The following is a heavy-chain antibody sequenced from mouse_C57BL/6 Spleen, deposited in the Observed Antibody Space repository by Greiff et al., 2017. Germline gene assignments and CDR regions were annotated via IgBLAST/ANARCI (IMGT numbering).Heavy chain of an antibody. CDR2: IWSCGST. J-gene: IGHJ4*01. D-gene: IGHD2-5*01. CDR3: ARSTIVTHYAMDY. CDR1: GFSLTSYG. V-gene: IGHV2-2*01. Sequence: QVQLQQPGPGLVQPSPRLTITCTASGFSLTSYGVHWVRQSPGQGLEWLGTIWSCGSTDYNAAFIARLSISKDDSKSRVFFNMNSLQADDTAIYYCARSTIVTHYAMDYWGQRTSVTVSA.